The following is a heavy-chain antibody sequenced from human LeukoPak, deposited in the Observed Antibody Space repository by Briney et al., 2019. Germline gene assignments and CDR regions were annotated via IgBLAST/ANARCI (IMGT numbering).Heavy chain of an antibody. J-gene: IGHJ4*02. V-gene: IGHV3-21*01. D-gene: IGHD2-15*01. CDR3: AREGLPSGATKIFDY. CDR1: GFTFSSYS. Sequence: GGSLRLSCAPSGFTFSSYSMHWVRQAPGKGLEWVSPISTTSSYIHYADSVKGRFTISRDDAKNSLYLQMNSLRAEDTAVYYCAREGLPSGATKIFDYWGQGTLVTVSS. CDR2: ISTTSSYI.